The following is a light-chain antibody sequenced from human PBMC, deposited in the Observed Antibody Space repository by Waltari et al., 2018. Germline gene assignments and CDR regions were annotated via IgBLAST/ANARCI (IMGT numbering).Light chain of an antibody. CDR3: QLFFT. Sequence: VLTQSPGTLSLSPGERATLSCRASQTISDNHLAWYQQKPGQAPRLLIYGAFTRATDIPERFSGSGSGTDFTLTISRLQPEDSAVYYCQLFFTFGGGAKVEI. J-gene: IGKJ4*01. CDR2: GAF. V-gene: IGKV3-20*01. CDR1: QTISDNH.